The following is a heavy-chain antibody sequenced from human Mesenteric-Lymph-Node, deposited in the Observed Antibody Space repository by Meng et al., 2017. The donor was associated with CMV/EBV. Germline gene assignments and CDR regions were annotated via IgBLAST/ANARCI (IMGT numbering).Heavy chain of an antibody. V-gene: IGHV1-18*01. D-gene: IGHD3-10*01. CDR1: GYTFTSFG. J-gene: IGHJ4*02. Sequence: CKSSGYTFTSFGISWVRQAPGEGLEWMGWINTYNGDRYYGQTLQGRLTMTTDTSTNTAYMELTSLRSDDTAVYYCARVWFGELSGDYWGQGTLVTVSS. CDR2: INTYNGDR. CDR3: ARVWFGELSGDY.